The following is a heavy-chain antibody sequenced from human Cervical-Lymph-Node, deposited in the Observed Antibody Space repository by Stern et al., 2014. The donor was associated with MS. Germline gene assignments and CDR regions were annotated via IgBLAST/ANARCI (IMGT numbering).Heavy chain of an antibody. CDR1: GFRFSDYQ. CDR3: ARSGGATDFDL. V-gene: IGHV3-11*01. J-gene: IGHJ4*02. CDR2: ISGSGITR. Sequence: MQLVESGGGLVKPGGSLRLSCAASGFRFSDYQMTWIRQAPGKGLQWVSHISGSGITRYYADSLKGRFPVSRDNAKDSMCLQMNSLRAEDTAVYYCARSGGATDFDLWGQGTLVTVST. D-gene: IGHD3-16*01.